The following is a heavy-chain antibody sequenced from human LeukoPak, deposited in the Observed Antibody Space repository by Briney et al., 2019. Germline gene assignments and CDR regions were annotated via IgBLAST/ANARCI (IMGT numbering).Heavy chain of an antibody. V-gene: IGHV3-48*03. CDR1: EFTFSSYE. Sequence: GGSLRLSCAASEFTFSSYEMNWVRQAPGKGLEWVSYISSSGSTIYYADSVKGRFTISRDNAKNSLYLQMNSLRAEDTAVYYCASSRGSWPDYFDYWGQGTLVTVSS. CDR3: ASSRGSWPDYFDY. CDR2: ISSSGSTI. J-gene: IGHJ4*02. D-gene: IGHD6-13*01.